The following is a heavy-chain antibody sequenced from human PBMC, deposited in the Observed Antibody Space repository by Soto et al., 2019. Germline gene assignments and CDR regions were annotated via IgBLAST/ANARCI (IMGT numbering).Heavy chain of an antibody. V-gene: IGHV3-7*03. D-gene: IGHD3-10*02. J-gene: IGHJ3*02. CDR3: AKVLFGDSEAFDI. Sequence: GGSLRLSCAASGFTFSSYWMSWVRQAPGKGLEWVADIRQGGSGKYYVDSVKGRFTISRDNSKNTLYLQMNSLRAEDTAVYYCAKVLFGDSEAFDIWGQGTMVTVSS. CDR1: GFTFSSYW. CDR2: IRQGGSGK.